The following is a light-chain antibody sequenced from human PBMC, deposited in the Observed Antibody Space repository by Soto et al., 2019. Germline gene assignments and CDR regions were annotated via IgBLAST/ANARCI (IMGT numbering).Light chain of an antibody. CDR1: QSVSSSY. CDR3: KPYRNS. J-gene: IGKJ4*01. CDR2: GAS. V-gene: IGKV3-20*01. Sequence: EIVLTQSPGTLSLSPGERATLSCRASQSVSSSYLAWYQQQPRQAPRLLIYGASSRATGIRDSVSGSGSGTDFSLTITKLEAEDFGVYYCKPYRNSFGGVTKVEIK.